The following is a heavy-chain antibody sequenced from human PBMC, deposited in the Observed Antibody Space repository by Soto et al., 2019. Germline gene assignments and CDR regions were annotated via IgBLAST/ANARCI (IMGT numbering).Heavy chain of an antibody. CDR3: ARAGGGVFDI. J-gene: IGHJ3*02. CDR1: GFTFSDYY. D-gene: IGHD3-16*01. V-gene: IGHV3-7*05. Sequence: GGSLRLSCAASGFTFSDYYMSWVRQAPGKGLEWVANIKQDGSQKNYVDSVKGRFTISRENAKNSLYLQMNSLRAEDTAVYYCARAGGGVFDIWGQGTMVTVSS. CDR2: IKQDGSQK.